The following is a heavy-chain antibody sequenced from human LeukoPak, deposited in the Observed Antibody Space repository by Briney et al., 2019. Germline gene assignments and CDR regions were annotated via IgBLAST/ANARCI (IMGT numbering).Heavy chain of an antibody. D-gene: IGHD5-18*01. Sequence: GGSLRLSCAASGFTFSAYYIHWVRQAPGKGLVWVSRVSSDGSSTNYADSVKGRFTISRDNAKNTLYLQMDSLGVEDTAVYYCARAPMSGYTYTMGSWGQGTLVTVSS. CDR3: ARAPMSGYTYTMGS. V-gene: IGHV3-74*01. J-gene: IGHJ5*02. CDR2: VSSDGSST. CDR1: GFTFSAYY.